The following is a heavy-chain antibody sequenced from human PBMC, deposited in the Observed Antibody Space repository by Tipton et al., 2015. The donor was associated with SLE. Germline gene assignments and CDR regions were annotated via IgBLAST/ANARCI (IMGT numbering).Heavy chain of an antibody. CDR1: GDSISTSTYY. Sequence: PGLVKPSETLSLTCTVSGDSISTSTYYWGWIRQSPGRGLEWIGTIYYSGRTDYNPSLKSRVTMSVDTSMNQFSLKLTSVTAADTAVYYCARDRNPIYYYYGMDVWGRGTTVTVSS. V-gene: IGHV4-39*07. CDR3: ARDRNPIYYYYGMDV. CDR2: IYYSGRT. J-gene: IGHJ6*02. D-gene: IGHD1-14*01.